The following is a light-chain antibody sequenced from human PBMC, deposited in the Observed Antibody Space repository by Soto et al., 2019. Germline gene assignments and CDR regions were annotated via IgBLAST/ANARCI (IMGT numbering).Light chain of an antibody. Sequence: QSVLTQPRSVSGSPGHSVTISCTGTSSDVGGYSYVSWYQQHPGKAPKLMISDVSKRPSGVPDRLSGSKFGNTASLTISGLQAEDEADYYCCSYAGAFTYVFGSGTKV. CDR1: SSDVGGYSY. J-gene: IGLJ1*01. CDR2: DVS. CDR3: CSYAGAFTYV. V-gene: IGLV2-11*01.